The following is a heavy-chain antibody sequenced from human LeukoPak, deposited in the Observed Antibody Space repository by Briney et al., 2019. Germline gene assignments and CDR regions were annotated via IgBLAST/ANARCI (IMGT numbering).Heavy chain of an antibody. CDR2: INHSGST. Sequence: SETLSLTCTVSGGSISSYYWSWVRQPPGKGLEWIGEINHSGSTNYNPSLKSRVTISVDTSKNQFSLKLSSVTAADTAVYYCAKPSGIAVAGGFDPWGQGTLVTVSS. V-gene: IGHV4-34*01. CDR3: AKPSGIAVAGGFDP. D-gene: IGHD6-19*01. CDR1: GGSISSYY. J-gene: IGHJ5*02.